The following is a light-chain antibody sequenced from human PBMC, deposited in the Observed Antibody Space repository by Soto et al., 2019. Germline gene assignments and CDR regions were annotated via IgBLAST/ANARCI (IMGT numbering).Light chain of an antibody. CDR1: QTINSNY. CDR2: GAS. V-gene: IGKV3-20*01. Sequence: EIVLTQSPGTLSLSPGEGATLSCRASQTINSNYLAWYQQKPGQAPRLLIYGASSRATGIPDRFSGSGSGREFTLTISRLEPEDFAVYYCQQYGCSPLFTFGPGTKVDLK. CDR3: QQYGCSPLFT. J-gene: IGKJ3*01.